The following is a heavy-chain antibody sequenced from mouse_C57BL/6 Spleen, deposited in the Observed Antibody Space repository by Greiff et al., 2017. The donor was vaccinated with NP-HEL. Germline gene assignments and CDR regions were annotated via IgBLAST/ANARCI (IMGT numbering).Heavy chain of an antibody. V-gene: IGHV1-80*01. CDR2: IYPGDGDT. CDR3: ARTDYGSTNAMDY. CDR1: GYVFSSYW. J-gene: IGHJ4*01. D-gene: IGHD1-1*01. Sequence: QVQLKQSGAELVKPGASVKISCKASGYVFSSYWMNWVKQRPGKGLEWIGQIYPGDGDTNYNGKFKGKATLTADKSYSTAYMQLSSLTSEDSAVYFCARTDYGSTNAMDYWGQGTSVTVSS.